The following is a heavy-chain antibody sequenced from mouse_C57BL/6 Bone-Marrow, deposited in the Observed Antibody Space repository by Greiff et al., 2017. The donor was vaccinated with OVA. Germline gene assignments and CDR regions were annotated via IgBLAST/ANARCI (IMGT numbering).Heavy chain of an antibody. Sequence: EVQGVESGGGLVQPKGSLKLSCAASGFTFNTYAMHWVRQAPGKGLEWVARIRSKSSNYATYYADSVKDRFTISRDDSQSMLYLQMNNLKTEDTAMYYCVRDGAYYSNLPAWFAYWGQGTLVTVSA. CDR1: GFTFNTYA. CDR2: IRSKSSNYAT. V-gene: IGHV10-3*01. J-gene: IGHJ3*01. D-gene: IGHD2-5*01. CDR3: VRDGAYYSNLPAWFAY.